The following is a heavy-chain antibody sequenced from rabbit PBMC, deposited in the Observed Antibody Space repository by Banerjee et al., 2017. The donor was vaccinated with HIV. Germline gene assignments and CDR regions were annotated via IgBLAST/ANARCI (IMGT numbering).Heavy chain of an antibody. V-gene: IGHV1S45*01. J-gene: IGHJ4*01. D-gene: IGHD4-1*01. CDR3: ARDLAGVIGWNFNL. CDR2: IYAGSSGST. Sequence: QEQLEESGGGLVKPGASLTLTCKASGFSFSSSYYMCWVRQAPGKGLEWIACIYAGSSGSTYYASWAKGRFTISKTSSTTVTLQMTSLTAADTATYFCARDLAGVIGWNFNLWGPGTLVTVS. CDR1: GFSFSSSYY.